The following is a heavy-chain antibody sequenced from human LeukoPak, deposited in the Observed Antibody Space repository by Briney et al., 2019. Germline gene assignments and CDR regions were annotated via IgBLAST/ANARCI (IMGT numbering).Heavy chain of an antibody. CDR1: GFTFSSYV. D-gene: IGHD3-10*01. CDR3: AKDRWRITTVRGVITD. V-gene: IGHV3-23*01. CDR2: ISGSGGST. J-gene: IGHJ4*02. Sequence: PGGSLRLSCAASGFTFSSYVMSWVRQPPGKGLEWVSTISGSGGSTNYADSVKGRFTISRDNSKNTLYLRMNSLRAEDTAVYYCAKDRWRITTVRGVITDWGQGTLVTVSS.